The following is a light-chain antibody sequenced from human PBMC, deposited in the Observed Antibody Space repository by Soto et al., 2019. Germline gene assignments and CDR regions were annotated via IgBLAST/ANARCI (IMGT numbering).Light chain of an antibody. V-gene: IGKV2-30*01. CDR3: MQGTHWPWT. Sequence: DAVLTQSPLSLPVTLGQPAAISCRSSQSLVYSNGNAYLIWFQQRSGQSPRRLIYQVSTRDAGVPDRFSGSGSGTYFTLTISRVEAEDVGLYYCMQGTHWPWTFGQGTKVEIK. CDR2: QVS. J-gene: IGKJ1*01. CDR1: QSLVYSNGNAY.